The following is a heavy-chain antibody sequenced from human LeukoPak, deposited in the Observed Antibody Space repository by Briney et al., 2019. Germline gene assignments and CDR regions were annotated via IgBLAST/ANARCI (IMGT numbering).Heavy chain of an antibody. D-gene: IGHD2-15*01. CDR3: ARSVVVAATEPSYYFDY. Sequence: GESLKISCKGSGYSFTSYWISWVRQAPGQGLEWMGWISAYNGNTNYAQKLQGRVTMTTDTSTSTAYMELRSLRSDDTAVYYCARSVVVAATEPSYYFDYWGQGTLVTVSS. CDR1: GYSFTSYW. V-gene: IGHV1-18*04. J-gene: IGHJ4*02. CDR2: ISAYNGNT.